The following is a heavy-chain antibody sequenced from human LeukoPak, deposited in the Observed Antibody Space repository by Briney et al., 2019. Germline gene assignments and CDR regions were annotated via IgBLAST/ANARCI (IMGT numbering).Heavy chain of an antibody. CDR2: INHSDT. V-gene: IGHV4-34*01. Sequence: SETLSLTCAVYGGSFSGYYWSWIRQPPGKGLEWTGEINHSDTNYNPSLKSRVTISVDTSKNQFSLKLSSVTAADTAVYYCARGLTTVAMYNWFDPWGQGTLVTVSS. CDR3: ARGLTTVAMYNWFDP. CDR1: GGSFSGYY. J-gene: IGHJ5*02. D-gene: IGHD4-23*01.